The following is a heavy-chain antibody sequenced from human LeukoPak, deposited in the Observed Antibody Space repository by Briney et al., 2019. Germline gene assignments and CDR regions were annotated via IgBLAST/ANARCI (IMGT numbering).Heavy chain of an antibody. CDR2: IGRVGVTS. Sequence: GGSLRLSCAASGFTFSSYAISWVRQAPGKGLEWVSTIGRVGVTSFYADSVKGRFTISRDNSKNTVYLQMNSLRAEDTAVYYCARAVGDCSGGSCYSELDYWGQGALVTVSS. CDR1: GFTFSSYA. CDR3: ARAVGDCSGGSCYSELDY. V-gene: IGHV3-23*01. D-gene: IGHD2-15*01. J-gene: IGHJ4*02.